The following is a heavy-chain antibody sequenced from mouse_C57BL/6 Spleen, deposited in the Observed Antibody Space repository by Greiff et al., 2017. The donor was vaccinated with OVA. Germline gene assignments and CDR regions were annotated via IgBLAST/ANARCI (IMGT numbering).Heavy chain of an antibody. CDR3: ARHRDGLYAMDY. D-gene: IGHD2-3*01. CDR2: IWSDGST. Sequence: QVQLQQSGPGLVAPSQSLSITCTVSGFSLTSYGVHWVRQPPGKGLEWLVVIWSDGSTTYNSALKSRLSISKDNSKSQVFLKMNSLQTDDTAMYYCARHRDGLYAMDYWGQGTSVTVSS. V-gene: IGHV2-6-1*01. J-gene: IGHJ4*01. CDR1: GFSLTSYG.